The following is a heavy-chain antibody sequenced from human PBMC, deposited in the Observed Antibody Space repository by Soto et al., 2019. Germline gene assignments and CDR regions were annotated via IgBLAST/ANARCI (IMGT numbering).Heavy chain of an antibody. CDR3: ARDYYDSSGYYMRAPAFDI. CDR2: ISSSSSYI. D-gene: IGHD3-22*01. CDR1: GFTFSSYS. J-gene: IGHJ3*02. V-gene: IGHV3-21*01. Sequence: PGGSLRLSCAASGFTFSSYSMNWVRQAPGKGLEWVSSISSSSSYIYYADSVKGRFTISRDNAKNSLYLQMNSLRAEDTAVYYCARDYYDSSGYYMRAPAFDIWGQGTMVTVS.